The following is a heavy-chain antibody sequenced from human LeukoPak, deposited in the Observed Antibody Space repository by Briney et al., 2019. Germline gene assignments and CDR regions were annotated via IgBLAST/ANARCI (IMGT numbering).Heavy chain of an antibody. Sequence: SQTLSLTCTVSGGSISSGGYYWSWIRQHPGKGLEWIGYIYYSGSTYYNPTLKSRVTISVDTSKNQFSLKLSSVTAADTAVYYCARGVTDYAGPLDAFDIWGQGTMVTVSS. CDR3: ARGVTDYAGPLDAFDI. D-gene: IGHD4-17*01. J-gene: IGHJ3*02. CDR1: GGSISSGGYY. V-gene: IGHV4-31*03. CDR2: IYYSGST.